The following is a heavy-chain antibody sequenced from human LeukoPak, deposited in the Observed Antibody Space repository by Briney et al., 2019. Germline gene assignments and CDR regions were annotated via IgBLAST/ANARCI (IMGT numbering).Heavy chain of an antibody. V-gene: IGHV4-61*01. J-gene: IGHJ4*02. CDR2: IYYSGTT. Sequence: SETLSLTCTVSGGSISSINYYWSWIRQSPGKGLEWIGYIYYSGTTSYNPSLKSRVTISLDTSKNQFSLKLSSVTAADTAVYYCARGANWGSPDYWGQGTLVTVSS. CDR1: GGSISSINYY. D-gene: IGHD7-27*01. CDR3: ARGANWGSPDY.